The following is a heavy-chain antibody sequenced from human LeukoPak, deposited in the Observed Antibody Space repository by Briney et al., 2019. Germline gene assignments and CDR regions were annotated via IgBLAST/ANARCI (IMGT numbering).Heavy chain of an antibody. J-gene: IGHJ4*02. D-gene: IGHD3-10*01. CDR2: IIPIFGTA. V-gene: IGHV1-69*01. Sequence: SVKVSCKASGGTFSSYAISWVRQAPGQGLEWMGGIIPIFGTANYAQKFQGRVTITADESTSTAYMELSSLRSEDTAVYYCARSMAYYYGSGSGKQWRISGGIDYWGQGTLVTVSS. CDR1: GGTFSSYA. CDR3: ARSMAYYYGSGSGKQWRISGGIDY.